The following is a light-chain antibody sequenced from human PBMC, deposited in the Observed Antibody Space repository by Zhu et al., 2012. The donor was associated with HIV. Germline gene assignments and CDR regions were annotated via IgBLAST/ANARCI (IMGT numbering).Light chain of an antibody. CDR2: EAS. CDR3: QQYYTPSYT. J-gene: IGKJ2*01. CDR1: QSVHKW. Sequence: DIQMTQSPSTLSASVGDSVTITCRASQSVHKWLAWYQQKPEQAPKLLIYEASTLETGVPSRFSGSGSETEFTLTISSLQPDDFASYSCQQYYTPSYTFGQGTKPQIK. V-gene: IGKV1-5*03.